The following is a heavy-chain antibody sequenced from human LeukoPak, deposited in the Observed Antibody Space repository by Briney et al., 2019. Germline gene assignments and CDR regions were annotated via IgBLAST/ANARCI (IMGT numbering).Heavy chain of an antibody. Sequence: PGGSLRLSCAASGFTFSIYTMNWVRQAPGKGLEWISYISTNSGTIWYADSVKGRFTISRDNGKNTLYLQMNSLRAEDTAVYYCARGSTYYDSSGQVPFDYWGQGTLVTVSS. D-gene: IGHD3-22*01. J-gene: IGHJ4*02. CDR1: GFTFSIYT. CDR2: ISTNSGTI. V-gene: IGHV3-48*01. CDR3: ARGSTYYDSSGQVPFDY.